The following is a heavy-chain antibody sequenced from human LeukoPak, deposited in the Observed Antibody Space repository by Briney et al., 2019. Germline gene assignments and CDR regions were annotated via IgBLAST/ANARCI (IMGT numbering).Heavy chain of an antibody. CDR2: ISSSSSTI. Sequence: PGGSLRPSCAASGFTFSSYSMNWVRQAPGKGLEWVSYISSSSSTIYYADSVKGRFTISRDNAKNSLYLQMNSLRAEDTAVYYCARGSIAARLDYWGQGTLVTVSS. CDR3: ARGSIAARLDY. V-gene: IGHV3-48*04. D-gene: IGHD6-6*01. J-gene: IGHJ4*02. CDR1: GFTFSSYS.